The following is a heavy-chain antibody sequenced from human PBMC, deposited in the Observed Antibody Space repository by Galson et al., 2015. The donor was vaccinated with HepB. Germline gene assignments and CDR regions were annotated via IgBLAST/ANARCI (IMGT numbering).Heavy chain of an antibody. CDR1: GFTFSSYW. D-gene: IGHD1-14*01. CDR2: IKQDGSEK. J-gene: IGHJ6*03. V-gene: IGHV3-7*01. Sequence: SLRLSCAASGFTFSSYWMSWVRQAPGKGLEWVANIKQDGSEKYYVDSVKGRFTISRDNAKNSLYLQMNSLRAEDTAVYYCARQPETRYYYYMDVWGKGTTVTVSS. CDR3: ARQPETRYYYYMDV.